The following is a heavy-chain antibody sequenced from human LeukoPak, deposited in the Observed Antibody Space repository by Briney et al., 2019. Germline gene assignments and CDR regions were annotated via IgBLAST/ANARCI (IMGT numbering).Heavy chain of an antibody. CDR1: GGSFSGYY. V-gene: IGHV4-34*01. D-gene: IGHD3-9*01. CDR3: ARGERYFDWLSLFDY. CDR2: INHSGST. Sequence: KPSETLSLTCAVYGGSFSGYYWSWIRQPPGKGLEWIGEINHSGSTNYNPSLKSRVTISVDTSKNQFSLKLSSVTAADTAVYYCARGERYFDWLSLFDYWGQGTLVTVSS. J-gene: IGHJ4*02.